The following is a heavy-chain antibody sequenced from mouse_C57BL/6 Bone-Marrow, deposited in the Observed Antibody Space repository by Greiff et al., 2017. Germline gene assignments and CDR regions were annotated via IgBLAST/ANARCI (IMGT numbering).Heavy chain of an antibody. J-gene: IGHJ2*01. V-gene: IGHV1-76*01. Sequence: QVQLQPSGAELVRPGASVKLSCKASGYTFTDYYINWVKQRPGQGLEWIARIYPGSGNTYYNEKFKGKATLTAEKSSSTAYMQLSSLTSEDSAVYFCARGLRLPDYWGQGTTLTVSS. CDR2: IYPGSGNT. CDR1: GYTFTDYY. D-gene: IGHD3-2*02. CDR3: ARGLRLPDY.